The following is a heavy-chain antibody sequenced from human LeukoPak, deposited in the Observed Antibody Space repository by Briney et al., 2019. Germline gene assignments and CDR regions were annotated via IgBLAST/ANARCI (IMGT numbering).Heavy chain of an antibody. CDR2: IWYDGSNK. D-gene: IGHD3-22*01. J-gene: IGHJ5*02. CDR3: ARDIQYYYDSSGYLNWFDP. Sequence: PGGSLRLSRAASGFTFSSYGMHWVRQAPGKGLEWVAVIWYDGSNKYYADSVKGRFTISRDNSKNTLYLQMNSLRAEDTAVYYCARDIQYYYDSSGYLNWFDPWGQGTLVTVSS. V-gene: IGHV3-33*01. CDR1: GFTFSSYG.